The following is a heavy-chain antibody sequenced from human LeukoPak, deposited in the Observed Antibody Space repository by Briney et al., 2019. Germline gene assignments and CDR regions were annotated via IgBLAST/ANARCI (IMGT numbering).Heavy chain of an antibody. CDR3: AKHGAVDY. D-gene: IGHD4-17*01. J-gene: IGHJ4*02. CDR2: INGSGRGT. CDR1: GFIFKDYA. V-gene: IGHV3-23*01. Sequence: GALRLSCAASGFIFKDYAMTWVRQAPGKGLQWVSVINGSGRGTHSADSVKGRFTISRDNSENTVYLQMNSLRAEDTALYYCAKHGAVDYWGQGTLATVSS.